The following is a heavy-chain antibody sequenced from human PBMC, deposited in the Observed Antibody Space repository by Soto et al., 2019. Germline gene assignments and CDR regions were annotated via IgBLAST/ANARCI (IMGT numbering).Heavy chain of an antibody. CDR2: ISDGGERT. D-gene: IGHD3-3*01. CDR1: GFTFSDYV. Sequence: EVLLLESGGDSVQPGGSLRLSCVASGFTFSDYVMSWVRQVPGKGLEWVSSISDGGERTDYRDSVRGRFTSSRDNARVTLHLQMNSLRVDDTATYFCARDRSTDFGLDVWGQGTTVTVSS. J-gene: IGHJ6*02. V-gene: IGHV3-23*01. CDR3: ARDRSTDFGLDV.